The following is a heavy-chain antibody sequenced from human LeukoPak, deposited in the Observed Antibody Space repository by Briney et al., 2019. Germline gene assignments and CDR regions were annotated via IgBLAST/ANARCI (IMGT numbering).Heavy chain of an antibody. Sequence: SVKVSCKASGGTFSSYAISWVRQAPGQGLEWMGRIIPILGIANYAQKFQGRVTITADESTSTAYMELSSLRSEDTAVYYCVWSIAVAGTFDYWGQGTLVTVSS. V-gene: IGHV1-69*04. CDR2: IIPILGIA. D-gene: IGHD6-19*01. CDR3: VWSIAVAGTFDY. CDR1: GGTFSSYA. J-gene: IGHJ4*02.